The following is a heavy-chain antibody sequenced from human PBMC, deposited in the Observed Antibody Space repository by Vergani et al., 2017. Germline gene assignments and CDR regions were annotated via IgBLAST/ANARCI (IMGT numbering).Heavy chain of an antibody. D-gene: IGHD3-22*01. V-gene: IGHV3-30*04. CDR3: ARGYYYDSSGYYYYYYGMDV. Sequence: VQLVESGGGVVQPGRSLRLSCAASGFTFSSYAMHWVRQAPGKGLEWVAVISYDGSNKYYANSVKGRFTLSRDNSKNTLYLQMNSLRAEDTAVYYCARGYYYDSSGYYYYYYGMDVWGQGTTVTVSS. CDR1: GFTFSSYA. CDR2: ISYDGSNK. J-gene: IGHJ6*02.